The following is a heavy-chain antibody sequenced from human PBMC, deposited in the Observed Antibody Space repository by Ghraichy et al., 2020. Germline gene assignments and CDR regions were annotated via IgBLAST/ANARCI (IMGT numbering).Heavy chain of an antibody. CDR3: AREGPHALGRDGMDV. D-gene: IGHD1-14*01. V-gene: IGHV4-31*03. Sequence: SETLSLTCTVSGGSISSGGYYWSWIRQHPGKGLEWIGYIYYSGSTYYNPSLKSRVTISVDTSKNQFSLKLSSVTAADTAVYYCAREGPHALGRDGMDVWGQGTTVTVSS. CDR2: IYYSGST. CDR1: GGSISSGGYY. J-gene: IGHJ6*02.